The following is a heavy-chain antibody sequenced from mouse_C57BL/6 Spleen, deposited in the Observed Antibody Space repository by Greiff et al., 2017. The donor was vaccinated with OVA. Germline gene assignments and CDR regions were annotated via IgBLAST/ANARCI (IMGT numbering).Heavy chain of an antibody. D-gene: IGHD1-1*01. CDR1: GYTFTSYW. CDR2: IDPSDSYT. V-gene: IGHV1-69*01. J-gene: IGHJ1*03. Sequence: QVHVKQPGAELVMPGASVKLSCKASGYTFTSYWMHWVKQRPGQGLEWIGEIDPSDSYTNYNQKFKGKSTLTVDKSSSTAYMQLSSLTSEDSAVYYCARPYGSSYEYFDVWGTGTTVTVSS. CDR3: ARPYGSSYEYFDV.